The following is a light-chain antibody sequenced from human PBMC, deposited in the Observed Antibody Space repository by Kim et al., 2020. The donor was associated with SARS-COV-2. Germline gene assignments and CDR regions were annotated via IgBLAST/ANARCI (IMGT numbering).Light chain of an antibody. CDR2: KAS. V-gene: IGKV1-5*03. J-gene: IGKJ1*01. Sequence: ASVGDRVTITCRASQTLTTWLAWYQQKPGKAPHLLIYKASILQSGVPSRFSGSGSGTEFTLTISSLQPDDFATYYCQHYAGNSRAFGQGTKVDIK. CDR1: QTLTTW. CDR3: QHYAGNSRA.